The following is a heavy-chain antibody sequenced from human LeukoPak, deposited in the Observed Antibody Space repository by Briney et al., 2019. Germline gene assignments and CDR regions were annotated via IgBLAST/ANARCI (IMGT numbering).Heavy chain of an antibody. D-gene: IGHD1-26*01. CDR1: GFTFSNYW. Sequence: GGSLRLSCAASGFTFSNYWMHWVRQAPGKGLVWVSRINSDGSSRNYADSVKGRFTISRDNSKNTLYLEMNSLRAEDTAIYYCAKMKGHPLPKYYMDVWGQGTTVTVSS. V-gene: IGHV3-74*01. CDR2: INSDGSSR. CDR3: AKMKGHPLPKYYMDV. J-gene: IGHJ6*01.